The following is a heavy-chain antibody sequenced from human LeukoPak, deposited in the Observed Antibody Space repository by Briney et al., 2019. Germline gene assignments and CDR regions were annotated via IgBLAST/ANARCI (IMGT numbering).Heavy chain of an antibody. Sequence: GASVKVSCQASGYPFNNYDINWVRQAPGQGLEWVGWMNPNSGNTGYAHKFQGRVTMTRNTSISTAYMELSSLRSEDTAVYYCASYGRGPGSSNYYGMDVWGQGTTVTVSS. J-gene: IGHJ6*02. CDR1: GYPFNNYD. CDR2: MNPNSGNT. V-gene: IGHV1-8*02. CDR3: ASYGRGPGSSNYYGMDV. D-gene: IGHD1-26*01.